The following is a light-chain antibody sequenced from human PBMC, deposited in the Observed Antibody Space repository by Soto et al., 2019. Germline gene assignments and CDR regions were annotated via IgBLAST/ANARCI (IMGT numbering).Light chain of an antibody. CDR2: DVI. J-gene: IGLJ1*01. CDR1: TSDVGGYNY. Sequence: QSALTQPASVSGSPGLSITISCTGTTSDVGGYNYVSWHQQHPGKAPKLMIYDVINRPSGVSNRFSGSKSDNTASLTISGLQAEDEADYYCTSYTSSGTHVFGSGTKVTVL. CDR3: TSYTSSGTHV. V-gene: IGLV2-14*01.